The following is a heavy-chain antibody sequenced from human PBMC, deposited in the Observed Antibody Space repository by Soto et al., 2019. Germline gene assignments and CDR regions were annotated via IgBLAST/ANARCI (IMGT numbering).Heavy chain of an antibody. CDR2: MNPNSGNT. CDR1: GYTFTSYD. Sequence: ASVKVSCKASGYTFTSYDINLVRQATGQGLEWIGWMNPNSGNTGYAQKFQGRVTMTRNTSISTAYMELSSLRSEDTAVYYCAVVPAAMNYYYYYYMDVWGKGTTVTVSS. CDR3: AVVPAAMNYYYYYYMDV. J-gene: IGHJ6*03. V-gene: IGHV1-8*01. D-gene: IGHD2-2*01.